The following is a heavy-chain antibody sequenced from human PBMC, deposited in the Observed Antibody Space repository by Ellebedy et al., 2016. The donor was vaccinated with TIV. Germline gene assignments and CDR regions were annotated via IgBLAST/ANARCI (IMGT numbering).Heavy chain of an antibody. CDR2: IKSKTDGGTT. CDR3: VRNGGSLDY. J-gene: IGHJ4*02. CDR1: GFGFSNAW. Sequence: GESLKISXAASGFGFSNAWMHWVRQAPGKGLEWVGRIKSKTDGGTTDYAAPVKGRYTISRDDSKNTLFLQMNSLRAEDTAVYYCVRNGGSLDYWGQGSLVTVSS. D-gene: IGHD1-26*01. V-gene: IGHV3-15*07.